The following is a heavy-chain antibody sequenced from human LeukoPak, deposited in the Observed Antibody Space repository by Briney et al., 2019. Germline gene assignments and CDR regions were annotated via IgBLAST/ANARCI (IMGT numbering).Heavy chain of an antibody. CDR3: ARDVQSGSLDP. V-gene: IGHV3-23*01. CDR2: INSNGAST. Sequence: PGRSLRLSCAASGFTFTNYAMSWVRHAPGKGLEWGSGINSNGASTYCADSVRGRFTISRDNSKNTVYLQMNSLTVEDTAVYYCARDVQSGSLDPWGQGTLVTVSS. D-gene: IGHD3-3*01. CDR1: GFTFTNYA. J-gene: IGHJ5*02.